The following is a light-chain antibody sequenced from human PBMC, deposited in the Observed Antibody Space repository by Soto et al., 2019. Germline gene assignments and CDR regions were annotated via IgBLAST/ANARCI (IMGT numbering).Light chain of an antibody. Sequence: QSALTQPASVSGFLGQSITMSCTGSSSDVGTFNLVSWFQQHPGKATQLLIFEGNKRPSGVSDRLSGSKSGNTASLTISGWQAEDEADYHCCSSAGTRPSWVFGTGTKLTVL. CDR1: SSDVGTFNL. J-gene: IGLJ1*01. CDR2: EGN. CDR3: CSSAGTRPSWV. V-gene: IGLV2-23*01.